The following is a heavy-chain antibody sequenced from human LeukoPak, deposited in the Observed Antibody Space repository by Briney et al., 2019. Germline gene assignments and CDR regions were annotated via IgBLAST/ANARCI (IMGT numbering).Heavy chain of an antibody. CDR3: ARDRDDFWSGGPIDY. CDR1: GGSISSGGYY. D-gene: IGHD3-3*01. Sequence: PSQTLSLTCTVSGGSISSGGYYWSWIRQPPGKGLEWIGYIYHSGSTYYNPSLKSRVTISVDRSKNQFSLKLSSVTAADTAVYYCARDRDDFWSGGPIDYWGQGTLVTVSS. J-gene: IGHJ4*02. V-gene: IGHV4-30-2*01. CDR2: IYHSGST.